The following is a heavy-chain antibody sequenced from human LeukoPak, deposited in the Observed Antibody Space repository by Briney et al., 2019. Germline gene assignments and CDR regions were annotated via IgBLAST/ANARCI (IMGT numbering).Heavy chain of an antibody. D-gene: IGHD5-24*01. J-gene: IGHJ4*02. V-gene: IGHV1-46*01. CDR2: INPSGGST. CDR1: GYTFTSYY. CDR3: ARAEEMADFDY. Sequence: ASVNVSCKASGYTFTSYYMHWVRQAPGQGLEWMGIINPSGGSTSYAQKFQGRVTMTRDTCTSTVYMELSSLRSEDTAVYYCARAEEMADFDYWGQGTLVTVSS.